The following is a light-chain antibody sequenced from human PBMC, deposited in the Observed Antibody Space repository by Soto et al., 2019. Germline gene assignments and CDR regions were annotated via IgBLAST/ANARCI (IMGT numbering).Light chain of an antibody. CDR3: QQYSSSRT. Sequence: DIVLTLSPGTLSLSPGERATLSCRASQSVSSNHLAWYQQKPGQAPRLLIYGGSTRATGIPVRFSGSGSETEFTLTITRLEPEDFAMYYCQQYSSSRTFGQGTKVDI. J-gene: IGKJ1*01. CDR1: QSVSSNH. V-gene: IGKV3-20*01. CDR2: GGS.